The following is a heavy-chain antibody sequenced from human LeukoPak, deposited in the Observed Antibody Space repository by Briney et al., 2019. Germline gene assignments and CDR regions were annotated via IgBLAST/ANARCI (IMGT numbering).Heavy chain of an antibody. D-gene: IGHD6-13*01. CDR2: ITPILGIA. CDR3: ARVGGGYSGAAAGTDY. V-gene: IGHV1-69*04. Sequence: ASVKVSCKASGGTFSSYAISWVRQAPGQGLEWMGRITPILGIANYAQKFQGRVTITADKSTSTAYMELSSLRSEDTAVYYCARVGGGYSGAAAGTDYWGQGTLVTVSS. CDR1: GGTFSSYA. J-gene: IGHJ4*02.